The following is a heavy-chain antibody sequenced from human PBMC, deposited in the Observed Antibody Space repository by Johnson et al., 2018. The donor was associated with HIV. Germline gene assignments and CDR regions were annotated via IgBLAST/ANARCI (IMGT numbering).Heavy chain of an antibody. D-gene: IGHD3-3*01. CDR1: GFTFSNTW. Sequence: VQLVESGGGLVKPGGSLRLSCVASGFTFSNTWMSWVRQAPGKGLEWVGRIQSKTDGGTTDYAAPVKGRFTISRDNSKNTLYLQMNSLRAEDTAVYYCTRRSPYDAFDIWGQGTMVTVSS. CDR3: TRRSPYDAFDI. J-gene: IGHJ3*02. V-gene: IGHV3-15*01. CDR2: IQSKTDGGTT.